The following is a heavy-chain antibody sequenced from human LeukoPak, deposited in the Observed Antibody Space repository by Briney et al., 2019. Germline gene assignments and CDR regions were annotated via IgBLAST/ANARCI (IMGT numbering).Heavy chain of an antibody. CDR2: ISPDGKIE. CDR1: GFTFTTFC. D-gene: IGHD1/OR15-1a*01. J-gene: IGHJ4*02. V-gene: IGHV3-30*03. Sequence: PGGSLRLSCAASGFTFTTFCIHWVRQAPGKGLEWVAAISPDGKIEYYTDSVKGRFTASRDNPKNMKYLQMNSLRGEDSAVYFCARINNDDDYLGQGALVTVSS. CDR3: ARINNDDDY.